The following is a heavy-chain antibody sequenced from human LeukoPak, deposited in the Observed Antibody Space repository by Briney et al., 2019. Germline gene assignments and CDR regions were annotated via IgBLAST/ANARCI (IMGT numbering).Heavy chain of an antibody. CDR2: IYYSGST. V-gene: IGHV4-59*01. Sequence: PSETLSLTCTVSGGSISSYYWSWIRQPPGKGLGWIGYIYYSGSTNYNPSLTSRVTISVDTPKNQFSLKLSSVTAADTAVYYCARSEKSYGGTDAFGIGGQGTMVTVSA. J-gene: IGHJ3*02. CDR1: GGSISSYY. CDR3: ARSEKSYGGTDAFGI. D-gene: IGHD4-23*01.